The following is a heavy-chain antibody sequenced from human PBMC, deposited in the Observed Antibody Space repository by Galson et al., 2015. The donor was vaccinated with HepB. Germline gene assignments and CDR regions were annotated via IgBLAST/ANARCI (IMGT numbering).Heavy chain of an antibody. CDR3: ARECGGDCYSSAFDI. J-gene: IGHJ3*02. CDR1: GYTFTSYY. Sequence: SVKVSCKASGYTFTSYYMHWVRQAPGQGLEWMGIINPSGGSTSYAQKFQGRVTMTRDTSTSTVYMEPSSLRSEDTAVYYCARECGGDCYSSAFDIWGQGTMVTVSS. CDR2: INPSGGST. V-gene: IGHV1-46*01. D-gene: IGHD2-21*02.